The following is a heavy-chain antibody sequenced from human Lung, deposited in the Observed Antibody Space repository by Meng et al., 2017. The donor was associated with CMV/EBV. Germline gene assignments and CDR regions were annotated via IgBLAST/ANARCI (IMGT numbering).Heavy chain of an antibody. CDR1: EYTFTAYY. CDR2: IDPNGGGT. Sequence: SXXVSXKASEYTFTAYYIHWVRQAPGQGLEWMGWIDPNGGGTNYAQKFQDRVTMTSDTSIRTAYMELSRLRSDDAALYYCARERYLVPAASPDYYYYGKDVWGQGXTVTVSS. V-gene: IGHV1-2*02. J-gene: IGHJ6*02. CDR3: ARERYLVPAASPDYYYYGKDV. D-gene: IGHD2-2*01.